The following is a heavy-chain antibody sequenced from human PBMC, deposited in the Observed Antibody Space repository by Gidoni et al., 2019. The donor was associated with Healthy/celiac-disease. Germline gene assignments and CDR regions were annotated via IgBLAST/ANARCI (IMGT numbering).Heavy chain of an antibody. CDR1: GFTFSSYG. CDR2: ISYDGSNK. Sequence: QVQLVESGGGVVQPGRSLRLSCAASGFTFSSYGMHWVRQAPGKGLEWVAVISYDGSNKYYADSVKGRFTISRDNSKNTLYLQMNSLRAEDTAVYYCAKDVWGSITMMGAWGQGTLVTVSS. J-gene: IGHJ5*02. D-gene: IGHD3-22*01. V-gene: IGHV3-30*18. CDR3: AKDVWGSITMMGA.